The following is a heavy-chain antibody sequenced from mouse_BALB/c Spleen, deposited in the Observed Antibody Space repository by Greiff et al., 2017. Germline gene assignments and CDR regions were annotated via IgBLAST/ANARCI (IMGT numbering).Heavy chain of an antibody. CDR3: ARRGVTTAHWYFDV. D-gene: IGHD1-2*01. Sequence: VQLKESGPELEKPGASVKISCKASGYSFTGYNMNWVKQSNGKSLEWIGNIDPYYGGTSYNQKFKGKATLTVDKSSSTAYMQLKSLTSEDSAVYYCARRGVTTAHWYFDVWGAGTTVTVSS. CDR1: GYSFTGYN. V-gene: IGHV1-39*01. CDR2: IDPYYGGT. J-gene: IGHJ1*01.